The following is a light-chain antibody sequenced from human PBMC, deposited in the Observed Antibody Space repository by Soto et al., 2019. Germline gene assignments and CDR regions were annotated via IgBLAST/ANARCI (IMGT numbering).Light chain of an antibody. J-gene: IGKJ2*01. Sequence: DIQMTQSPSTLSGSVGDRVTITCRASQTISSWLAWYQQKPGKAPKLLIYKASTLKSGVPSRFSGSGSGAEFTLTISSLQPDDFATYYCQNDTTSSEMYT. CDR1: QTISSW. CDR3: QNDTTSSEMYT. V-gene: IGKV1-5*03. CDR2: KAS.